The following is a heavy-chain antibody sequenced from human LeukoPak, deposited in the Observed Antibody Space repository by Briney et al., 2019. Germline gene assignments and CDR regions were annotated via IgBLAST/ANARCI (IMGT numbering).Heavy chain of an antibody. CDR3: ARADLSGSYYLYYYMDV. V-gene: IGHV4-59*01. CDR1: GGSISGYY. Sequence: SETLSLTCSVSGGSISGYYWSWIRQPPGKGLEWIGYIYYSGSTNYNPSLKSRVTISVDTSKNQFSLNLSSVTAADTAVYYCARADLSGSYYLYYYMDVWGKGTTVTVSS. D-gene: IGHD1-26*01. CDR2: IYYSGST. J-gene: IGHJ6*03.